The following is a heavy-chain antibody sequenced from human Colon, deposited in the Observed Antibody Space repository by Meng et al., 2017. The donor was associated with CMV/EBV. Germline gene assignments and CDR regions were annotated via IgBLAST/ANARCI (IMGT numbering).Heavy chain of an antibody. D-gene: IGHD4-17*01. CDR1: GFTFKDYT. J-gene: IGHJ4*02. CDR3: AKDRLGGDYGPMGY. CDR2: ISWDGGTT. V-gene: IGHV3-43*01. Sequence: HVVESGGAVVQPGGSLRLSCAASGFTFKDYTMYWVRQAPGKGLELVSLISWDGGTTYFADSVKGRFTISRDNSKNSLFLQMNSLRTEDTALYYCAKDRLGGDYGPMGYWGQGTLVTVSS.